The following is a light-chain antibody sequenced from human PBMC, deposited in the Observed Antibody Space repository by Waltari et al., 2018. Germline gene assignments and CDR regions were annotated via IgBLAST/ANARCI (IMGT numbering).Light chain of an antibody. CDR2: EVS. J-gene: IGLJ2*01. CDR1: STHAGAYNY. V-gene: IGLV2-8*01. CDR3: ASFAGSNTL. Sequence: QSALTQPPSASGSPGQPVTMSCTGTSTHAGAYNYVSWYQQHPAKAPKLLIYEVSERPSGVPDRFSGSKSGNTASLTVSGLQPEDEADYYCASFAGSNTLFGGGTKLTVL.